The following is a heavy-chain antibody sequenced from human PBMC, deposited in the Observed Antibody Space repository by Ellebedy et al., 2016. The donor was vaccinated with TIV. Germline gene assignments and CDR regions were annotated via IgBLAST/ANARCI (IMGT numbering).Heavy chain of an antibody. CDR1: GFTFSDYY. J-gene: IGHJ4*02. D-gene: IGHD1-26*01. Sequence: GESLKISCAASGFTFSDYYMSWIRQAPGKGLEWVSSISSSSSYIYYADSVKGRFTISRDNAKNSLYLQMNSLRAEDTAVYYCAKAPLQSSWEREPYYFDYWGQGTLVTVSS. V-gene: IGHV3-11*06. CDR3: AKAPLQSSWEREPYYFDY. CDR2: ISSSSSYI.